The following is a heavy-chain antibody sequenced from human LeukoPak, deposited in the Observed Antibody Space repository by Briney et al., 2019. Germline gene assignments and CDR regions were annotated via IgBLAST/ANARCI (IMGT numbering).Heavy chain of an antibody. V-gene: IGHV3-23*01. D-gene: IGHD2-15*01. Sequence: GGSLRLSCAAAGFTFSTYAMTWVRQAPGKGLEWVSLISRGGDVTYYADSVKGRFTISRDSSKNTLYLQMHSLRAEDTAVYYCAARPGEVAVPYDYWGQGTLVTVSS. CDR1: GFTFSTYA. CDR3: AARPGEVAVPYDY. CDR2: ISRGGDVT. J-gene: IGHJ4*02.